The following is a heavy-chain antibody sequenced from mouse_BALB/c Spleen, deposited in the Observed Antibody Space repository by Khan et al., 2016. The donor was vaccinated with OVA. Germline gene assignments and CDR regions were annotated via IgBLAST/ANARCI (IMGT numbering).Heavy chain of an antibody. Sequence: EVQLVESGPGLVKPSQSLSLTCTVTGYSITSDYAWNWIRQFPGNKLEWMGYISYSGRTSYNPSLKSRISITRDTSKNQFFLQLNSVTTEDTATCYWARSVTITTVVATDFDYWGQGTTLTVSS. CDR2: ISYSGRT. CDR1: GYSITSDYA. D-gene: IGHD1-1*01. V-gene: IGHV3-2*02. CDR3: ARSVTITTVVATDFDY. J-gene: IGHJ2*01.